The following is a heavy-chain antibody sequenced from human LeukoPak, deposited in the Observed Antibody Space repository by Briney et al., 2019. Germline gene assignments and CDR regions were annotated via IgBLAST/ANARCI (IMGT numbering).Heavy chain of an antibody. CDR3: ARARGTTPNYFDS. Sequence: TGGSLRLSCAASGLTFSGYGMHWVRQARAKGLEWVALIWYDGSKKFYADSVRGRFTISRDNSKNTLSLQMYSLRAEDTAVYYCARARGTTPNYFDSWGQGTLVTVSS. V-gene: IGHV3-33*01. CDR2: IWYDGSKK. J-gene: IGHJ4*02. CDR1: GLTFSGYG. D-gene: IGHD3-16*01.